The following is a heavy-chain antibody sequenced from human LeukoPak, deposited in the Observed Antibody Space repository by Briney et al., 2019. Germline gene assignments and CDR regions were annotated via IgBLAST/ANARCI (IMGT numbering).Heavy chain of an antibody. CDR2: ISWNSGSI. D-gene: IGHD3-10*01. Sequence: PGGSLRLSCAASGFTFDDYAMHWVRQAPGKGLEWVSGISWNSGSIGYADSVKGRFTISRDNAKNSLYLQMNSLRAEDTALYYCAKDQDWYGSRGIDYWGQGTLVTVSS. V-gene: IGHV3-9*01. CDR3: AKDQDWYGSRGIDY. J-gene: IGHJ4*02. CDR1: GFTFDDYA.